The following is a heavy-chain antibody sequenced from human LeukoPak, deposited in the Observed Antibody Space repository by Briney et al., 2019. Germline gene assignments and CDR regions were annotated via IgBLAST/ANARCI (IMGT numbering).Heavy chain of an antibody. J-gene: IGHJ4*02. CDR2: IIPILGIA. CDR1: GGTFSSYA. CDR3: ARDPDVIQLWSTPYYFDY. D-gene: IGHD5-18*01. V-gene: IGHV1-69*04. Sequence: GASVKVSCKASGGTFSSYAISWVRQAPGQGLEWMGRIIPILGIANYAQKFQGRVTITADKSTSTAYMELSSLRSEDTAVYYCARDPDVIQLWSTPYYFDYWGQGTLVTVSS.